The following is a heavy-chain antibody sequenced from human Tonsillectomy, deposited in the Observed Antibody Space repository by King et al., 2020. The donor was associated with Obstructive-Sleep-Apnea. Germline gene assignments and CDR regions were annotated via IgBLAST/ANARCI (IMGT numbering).Heavy chain of an antibody. V-gene: IGHV5-51*01. J-gene: IGHJ6*02. D-gene: IGHD6-19*01. CDR2: IFPADSVP. Sequence: QLVQSGTEVKKPGESLTISCKDSGYSFTSYWIGWVRQMPGKGLEWIGIIFPADSVPRYNPSFQGRVTLTADKSTTTAYLQWLSLKASDTAMYYCARQQSYYYGMDVWGQGTTVTVSS. CDR1: GYSFTSYW. CDR3: ARQQSYYYGMDV.